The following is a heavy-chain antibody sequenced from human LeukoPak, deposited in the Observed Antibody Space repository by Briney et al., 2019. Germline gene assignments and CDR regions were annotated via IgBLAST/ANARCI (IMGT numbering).Heavy chain of an antibody. D-gene: IGHD2-2*01. Sequence: PGGSLRLSCAASGFIFSTYSMNWVRLAPGKGLEWLSSISFSSDYIYYADSVKGRFTISRDNARNSLYLQMNSLRVEDTAVYYCARRYCSSTNCYAFDDWGQGTLVTVSS. CDR1: GFIFSTYS. CDR3: ARRYCSSTNCYAFDD. CDR2: ISFSSDYI. J-gene: IGHJ4*02. V-gene: IGHV3-21*01.